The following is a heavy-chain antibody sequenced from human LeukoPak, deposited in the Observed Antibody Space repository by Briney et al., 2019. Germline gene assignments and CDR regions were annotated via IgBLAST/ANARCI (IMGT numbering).Heavy chain of an antibody. CDR2: ISSSGSTI. J-gene: IGHJ6*03. CDR3: ARADIFPYYDILTGYYYYYYYMDV. D-gene: IGHD3-9*01. CDR1: GFTFSSYE. V-gene: IGHV3-48*03. Sequence: GGSLRLSCAASGFTFSSYEMNWVRQAPGKGLEWVSYISSSGSTIYYADSVKGRFTISRDNAKNSLYLQMNSLRAEDTAVYYCARADIFPYYDILTGYYYYYYYMDVWGKGTTVTISS.